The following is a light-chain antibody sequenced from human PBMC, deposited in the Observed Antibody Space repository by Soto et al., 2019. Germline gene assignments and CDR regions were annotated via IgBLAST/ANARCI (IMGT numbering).Light chain of an antibody. CDR3: SSYTRRSSWV. Sequence: QSALTQPPSASGSPGQSVAISCTGTSSDVGGYNYVSWYQQHPGKAPKLMIYEVNKRPSGVPDRFSGSKSGNTASLTISGLQAEDEADYYCSSYTRRSSWVFGGGTKVTVL. CDR2: EVN. V-gene: IGLV2-8*01. J-gene: IGLJ3*02. CDR1: SSDVGGYNY.